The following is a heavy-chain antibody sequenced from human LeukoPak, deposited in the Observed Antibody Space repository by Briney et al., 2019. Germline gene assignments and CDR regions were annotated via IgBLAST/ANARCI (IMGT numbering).Heavy chain of an antibody. J-gene: IGHJ6*03. Sequence: GSLRLSCAASGFTFSSYGMNWVRQAPGKGLEWVSYISSSSSTIYYADSVKGRFTISRDNAKNSLYLQMNSLRAEDTAVYYCARVGGSYYYYYYYMDVWGKGTTVTVSS. CDR3: ARVGGSYYYYYYYMDV. CDR2: ISSSSSTI. D-gene: IGHD1-26*01. CDR1: GFTFSSYG. V-gene: IGHV3-48*01.